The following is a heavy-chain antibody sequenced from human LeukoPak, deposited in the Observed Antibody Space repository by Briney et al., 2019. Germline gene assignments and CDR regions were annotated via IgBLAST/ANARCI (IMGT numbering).Heavy chain of an antibody. CDR1: GFTFSSYW. V-gene: IGHV3-74*01. D-gene: IGHD1-26*01. J-gene: IGHJ4*02. CDR3: ARVLDGVGATRSFDY. Sequence: GGSLRLSCAASGFTFSSYWMHWVRQAPGKGLVWVSRINSDGSSTSYADSVEGRFTISRDNAKNTLYLQMNSLRAEDTAVYYCARVLDGVGATRSFDYWGQGTLVTVSS. CDR2: INSDGSST.